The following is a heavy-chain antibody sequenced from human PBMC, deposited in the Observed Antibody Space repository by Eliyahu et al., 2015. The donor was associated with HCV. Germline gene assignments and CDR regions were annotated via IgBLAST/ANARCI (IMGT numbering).Heavy chain of an antibody. CDR1: GFTFSSYA. CDR3: AKLGVVVVIGVVDY. J-gene: IGHJ4*02. V-gene: IGHV3-23*01. Sequence: EVQLLESGGGLVQPGGSLRLSCAASGFTFSSYAMSWVRQAPGKGVGWVSAISGSGGSTXYADSVKGRFTISRDNSKNTLYLQMNSLRAEDTAVYYCAKLGVVVVIGVVDYWGQGTLVTVSS. CDR2: ISGSGGST. D-gene: IGHD3-22*01.